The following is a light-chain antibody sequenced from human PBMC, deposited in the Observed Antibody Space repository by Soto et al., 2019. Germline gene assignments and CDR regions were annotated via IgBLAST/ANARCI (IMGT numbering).Light chain of an antibody. CDR3: QQYNSYPWA. J-gene: IGKJ1*01. V-gene: IGKV1-5*01. CDR1: QSISSW. CDR2: DAS. Sequence: DSKVTWSPSSLSAXVGDXATIXXRASQSISSWLAWYQEKPGKAPKLLIYDASILESGVPSRFSGSGSGTEFTLTISSLQPDDFATYYCQQYNSYPWAIGLGIKVDIK.